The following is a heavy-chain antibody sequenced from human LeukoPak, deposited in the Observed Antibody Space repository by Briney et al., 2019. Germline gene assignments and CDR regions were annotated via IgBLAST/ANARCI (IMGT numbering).Heavy chain of an antibody. CDR2: IYYSGST. CDR3: ARVGQQWLVSDAFDI. CDR1: GGSISSSSYY. D-gene: IGHD6-19*01. Sequence: PSETLPLTCTVSGGSISSSSYYWGWIRQPPGKGLEWIGSIYYSGSTYYNPSLKSRVTISVDTSKNQFSLKLSSVTAADTAVYYCARVGQQWLVSDAFDIWGQGTMVTVSS. V-gene: IGHV4-39*07. J-gene: IGHJ3*02.